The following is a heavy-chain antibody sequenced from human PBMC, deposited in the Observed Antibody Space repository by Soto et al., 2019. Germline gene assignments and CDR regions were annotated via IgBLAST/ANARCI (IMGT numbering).Heavy chain of an antibody. CDR2: ISSSGSTI. J-gene: IGHJ5*02. Sequence: GGSLRLSCAASGFTFSDYYMSWIRQAPGKGLEWVSYISSSGSTIYYADSVKGRFTISRDNAKNSLYLQMNSLRAEDTAVYYCARTITMVRDRGFDPWGQGTLVTVSS. D-gene: IGHD3-10*01. CDR3: ARTITMVRDRGFDP. CDR1: GFTFSDYY. V-gene: IGHV3-11*01.